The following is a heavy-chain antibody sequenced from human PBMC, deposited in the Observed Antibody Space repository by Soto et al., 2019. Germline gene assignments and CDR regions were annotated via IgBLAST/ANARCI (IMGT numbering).Heavy chain of an antibody. D-gene: IGHD3-22*01. CDR1: GYTFTSYY. Sequence: SSVKVSCKASGYTFTSYYMHWVRQAPGQGLEWIGWISAYNGNTNYAQKLQGRVTMTTDTSTSTAYMELRSLRSDDTAVYYCASAGGAYYYDSSGQNWFDPWGQGTLVPVSS. J-gene: IGHJ5*02. CDR2: ISAYNGNT. CDR3: ASAGGAYYYDSSGQNWFDP. V-gene: IGHV1-18*04.